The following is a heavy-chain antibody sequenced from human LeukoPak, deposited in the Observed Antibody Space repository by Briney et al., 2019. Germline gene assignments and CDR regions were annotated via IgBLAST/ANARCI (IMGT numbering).Heavy chain of an antibody. D-gene: IGHD3-22*01. V-gene: IGHV3-21*04. CDR1: GFTFSSYA. CDR3: ARGKYYDDGSGYLGFHY. Sequence: PGGSLRLSCAASGFTFSSYAMHWVRQAPGKGLEWVSYISSSGTSIYYADSVKGRFTISRDNAKNSLYLQMNSLRAEDTAVYYCARGKYYDDGSGYLGFHYWGQGTLVTVSS. CDR2: ISSSGTSI. J-gene: IGHJ4*02.